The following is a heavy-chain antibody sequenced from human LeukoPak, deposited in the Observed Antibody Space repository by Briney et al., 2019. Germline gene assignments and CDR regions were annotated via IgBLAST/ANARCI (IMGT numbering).Heavy chain of an antibody. D-gene: IGHD2/OR15-2a*01. CDR3: ASDYVYAFDY. CDR1: GFSFSSYS. V-gene: IGHV3-48*01. CDR2: ISGDGNAK. J-gene: IGHJ4*02. Sequence: PGGSLRLSCAASGFSFSSYSINWVRQAPGKGLEWVSYISGDGNAKHYTDSVKGRFTISRYNAKNALYLQMNSLRAEDTAVYFCASDYVYAFDYWGQGTLVTVSS.